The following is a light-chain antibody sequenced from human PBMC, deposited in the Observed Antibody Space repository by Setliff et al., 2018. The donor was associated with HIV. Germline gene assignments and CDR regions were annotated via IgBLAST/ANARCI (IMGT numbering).Light chain of an antibody. CDR1: NIGSKG. J-gene: IGLJ1*01. CDR3: QVWESSSSSYV. V-gene: IGLV3-21*01. Sequence: SYELTQPPSVSVAPGKTARITCGGNNIGSKGVHWYQQKPGQAPVLVMYYDDDRPSGIPERFSGINSGNTATLTISRVEAGDEADYYCQVWESSSSSYVVGTGTKVTVL. CDR2: YDD.